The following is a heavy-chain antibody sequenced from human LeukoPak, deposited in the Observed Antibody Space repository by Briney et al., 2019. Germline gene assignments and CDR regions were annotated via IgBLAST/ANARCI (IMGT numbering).Heavy chain of an antibody. CDR2: ISSSGSTI. V-gene: IGHV3-11*01. D-gene: IGHD3-16*01. Sequence: GGSLRLSCAASGFTFSDYYMSWIRQAPGKGLEWVSYISSSGSTIYYADFVKGRFTISRGNAKNSLYLQMNSLRAEDTAVYYCARMGLRVRGVAYYYYGMDVWGQGTTVTVSS. CDR3: ARMGLRVRGVAYYYYGMDV. CDR1: GFTFSDYY. J-gene: IGHJ6*02.